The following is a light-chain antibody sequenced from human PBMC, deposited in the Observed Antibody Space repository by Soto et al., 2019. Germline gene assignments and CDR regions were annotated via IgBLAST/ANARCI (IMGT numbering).Light chain of an antibody. CDR3: SSYTSSSTHWV. J-gene: IGLJ3*02. V-gene: IGLV2-14*01. CDR2: EVS. Sequence: QSALTQPASVSGSPGQSITISCTGTSSDVAGYNYVSWYQHHPGKAPKLMIYEVSNRPSGVSNRFSGSKSCNTASLTISGLQAEDEADYYCSSYTSSSTHWVFGGGTKLTVL. CDR1: SSDVAGYNY.